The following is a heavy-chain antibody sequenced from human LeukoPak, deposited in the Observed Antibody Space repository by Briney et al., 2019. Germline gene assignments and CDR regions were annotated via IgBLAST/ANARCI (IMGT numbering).Heavy chain of an antibody. CDR3: ARVAYDFWSGYPFDY. CDR1: GGSISSYY. D-gene: IGHD3-3*01. J-gene: IGHJ4*02. V-gene: IGHV4-59*01. Sequence: SETLSLTCTVSGGSISSYYWSWIRQPPGKGLEWIGYIYYSGSTNYNPSLKSRVTISVDTSKSQFSLKLSSVTAADTAVYYCARVAYDFWSGYPFDYWGQGTLVTVSS. CDR2: IYYSGST.